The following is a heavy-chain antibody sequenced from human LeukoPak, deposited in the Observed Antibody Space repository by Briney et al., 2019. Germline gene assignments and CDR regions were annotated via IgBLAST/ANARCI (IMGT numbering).Heavy chain of an antibody. CDR1: GGSISSHY. D-gene: IGHD3-3*01. V-gene: IGHV4-59*11. CDR3: ARSSTIFGVAPFDY. CDR2: ISYSGST. Sequence: SETLSLTCTVSGGSISSHYWSWIQQPPGKGLEWIGYISYSGSTNYNPSLKSRVTISVDTSKNQFSLKLSSVTAADTAVYYCARSSTIFGVAPFDYWGQGTLVTVSS. J-gene: IGHJ4*02.